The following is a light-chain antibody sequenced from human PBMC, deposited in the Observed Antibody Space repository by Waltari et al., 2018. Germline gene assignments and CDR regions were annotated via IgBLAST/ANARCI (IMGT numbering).Light chain of an antibody. Sequence: DIVMTQTPLSSPVTLVQPASISCRSSQSLVHSDGNTYLSWVQQRTGQPPRLLIYKISDRFSGGPDRISGSGAEKEFTLKISRVEAEEVGVYYCMQAKQLAWTFGQGTKVEIK. V-gene: IGKV2-24*01. J-gene: IGKJ1*01. CDR3: MQAKQLAWT. CDR2: KIS. CDR1: QSLVHSDGNTY.